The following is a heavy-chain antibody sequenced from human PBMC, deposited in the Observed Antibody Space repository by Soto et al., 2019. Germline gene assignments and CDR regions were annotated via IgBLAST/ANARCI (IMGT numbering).Heavy chain of an antibody. CDR1: GFTFDDYA. Sequence: GGSLRLSCAASGFTFDDYAMHWVRQAPGKGLEWVSGISWNSGSIGYADSVKGRFTISRDNAKNSLYLQMNSLRAEDTALYYCAKDPHSGSGSYLYFDYWGQGTLVTVSS. V-gene: IGHV3-9*01. J-gene: IGHJ4*02. CDR3: AKDPHSGSGSYLYFDY. CDR2: ISWNSGSI. D-gene: IGHD3-10*01.